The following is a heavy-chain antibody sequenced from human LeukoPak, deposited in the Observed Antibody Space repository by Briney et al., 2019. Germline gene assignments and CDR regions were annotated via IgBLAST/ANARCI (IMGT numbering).Heavy chain of an antibody. D-gene: IGHD2-15*01. CDR1: GGSISSSSYY. V-gene: IGHV4-39*01. CDR3: ARQNQVVVAATYWFDL. J-gene: IGHJ5*02. CDR2: IYYSGST. Sequence: SETLSLTCTVSGGSISSSSYYWGWIRQPPGKGLEWIGSIYYSGSTYYNPSLKSRVTISVDTSKNQFSLKLSSVTAADTAVYYCARQNQVVVAATYWFDLWGQGTLVTVSS.